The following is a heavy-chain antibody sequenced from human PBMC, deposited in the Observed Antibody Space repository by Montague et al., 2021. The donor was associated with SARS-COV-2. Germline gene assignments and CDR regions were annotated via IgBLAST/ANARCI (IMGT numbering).Heavy chain of an antibody. CDR1: GGPLSGYF. J-gene: IGHJ4*02. D-gene: IGHD6-19*01. CDR2: ISHGGST. CDR3: ARHSGGSDVAGLDY. Sequence: SETLSLTCGVSGGPLSGYFWSWIRQTPGKGLEWIGEISHGGSTKYNPTLKSRATVSVDTSRNQFSLKLNSVTAADTGVYYCARHSGGSDVAGLDYWGQGILVTVSS. V-gene: IGHV4-34*01.